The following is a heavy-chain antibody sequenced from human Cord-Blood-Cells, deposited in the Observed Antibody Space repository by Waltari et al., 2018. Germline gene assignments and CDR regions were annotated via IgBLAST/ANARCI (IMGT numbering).Heavy chain of an antibody. CDR2: IYYSGST. V-gene: IGHV4-39*01. J-gene: IGHJ4*02. Sequence: QLQLQESGPGLVKPSETLSLTCTVSGGSISSSSYYWGWIRQPPGKGLEWIGSIYYSGSTYYNPSLKSRVTISVDTSKNQFSLKLISVTAADTSVYYCARQSSYVDYWGQGTLVTVSS. CDR3: ARQSSYVDY. CDR1: GGSISSSSYY.